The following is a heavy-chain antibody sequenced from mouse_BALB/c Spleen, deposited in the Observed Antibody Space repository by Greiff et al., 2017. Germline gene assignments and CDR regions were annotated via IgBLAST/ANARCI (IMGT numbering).Heavy chain of an antibody. CDR3: ARDSSGYEFAY. D-gene: IGHD3-2*01. Sequence: ESGPGLVKPSQSLSLTCTVTGYSITSDYAWNWIRQFPGNKLEWMGYISYSGSTSYNPSLKSRISITRDTSKNQFFLQLNSVTTEDTATYYCARDSSGYEFAYWGQGTLVTVSA. V-gene: IGHV3-2*02. CDR1: GYSITSDYA. CDR2: ISYSGST. J-gene: IGHJ3*01.